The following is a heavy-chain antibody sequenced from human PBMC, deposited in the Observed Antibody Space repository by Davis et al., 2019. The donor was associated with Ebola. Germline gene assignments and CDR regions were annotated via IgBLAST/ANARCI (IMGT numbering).Heavy chain of an antibody. CDR2: ITSSGSST. J-gene: IGHJ6*02. V-gene: IGHV3-23*01. CDR1: GFTFSSYA. Sequence: GESLKISCAASGFTFSSYAMSWVRQAPGKGLEWVSAITSSGSSTYYADSVKGRFTISRDNSKNTLYLQMNSLRAEDTAVYYCAKTYYYGSGIMDVWGQGTTVTVSS. D-gene: IGHD3-10*01. CDR3: AKTYYYGSGIMDV.